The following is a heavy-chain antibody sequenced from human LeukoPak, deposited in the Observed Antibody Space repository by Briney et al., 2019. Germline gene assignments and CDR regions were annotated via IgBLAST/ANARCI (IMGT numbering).Heavy chain of an antibody. D-gene: IGHD2-8*01. CDR2: IYSGGTT. V-gene: IGHV3-53*01. CDR1: GFIVRSNY. Sequence: GGSLRLSCAAFGFIVRSNYMTWVRQAPGKGLEWVSVIYSGGTTYYADSVKGRFTISRDNSKNTLYLQMNSLRAEDTAVYYCARAVKPPLVGIVLYPYYFDSWGQGTLVTVSS. J-gene: IGHJ4*02. CDR3: ARAVKPPLVGIVLYPYYFDS.